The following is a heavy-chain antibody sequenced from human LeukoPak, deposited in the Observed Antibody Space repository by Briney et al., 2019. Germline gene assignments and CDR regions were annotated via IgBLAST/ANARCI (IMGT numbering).Heavy chain of an antibody. J-gene: IGHJ1*01. Sequence: GGSLRLSCAASGFTFSSYGMHWVRQAPGKGLEWVAVISYDGSNKYYADSVKGRFTISRDNSKNTLYLQMNSLRAEDTAIYYCAKEDVVVITIRYFQHWGQGTLVTVSS. CDR3: AKEDVVVITIRYFQH. CDR1: GFTFSSYG. V-gene: IGHV3-30*18. D-gene: IGHD3-22*01. CDR2: ISYDGSNK.